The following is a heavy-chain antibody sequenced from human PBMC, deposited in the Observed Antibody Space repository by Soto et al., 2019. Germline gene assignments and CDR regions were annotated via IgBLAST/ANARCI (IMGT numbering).Heavy chain of an antibody. V-gene: IGHV3-23*01. J-gene: IGHJ6*02. CDR1: GFTFSSYA. D-gene: IGHD6-13*01. Sequence: GGSLRLSCAASGFTFSSYAMSWVRQAPGKGLEWVSAISGSGGSTYYADSVKGRFTISRDNSKNTLYLQMNSLRAEDTAVYYCAKALLYSSSLDYGMDVWGQGTTVTVSS. CDR3: AKALLYSSSLDYGMDV. CDR2: ISGSGGST.